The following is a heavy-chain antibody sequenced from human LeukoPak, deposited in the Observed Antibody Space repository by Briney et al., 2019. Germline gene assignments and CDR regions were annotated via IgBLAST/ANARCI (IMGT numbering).Heavy chain of an antibody. J-gene: IGHJ4*02. CDR1: GFTFSSYA. D-gene: IGHD2-2*01. CDR3: AKGDCSSTSCSLGY. V-gene: IGHV3-23*01. CDR2: ISGSGGST. Sequence: GGSLRLSCAAPGFTFSSYAETWVRQAPGEGLEWVSSISGSGGSTYYADSVKGRFTISRDNSKNTLFLQLNSLRAEDTAVYYCAKGDCSSTSCSLGYWGQGTLVTVSS.